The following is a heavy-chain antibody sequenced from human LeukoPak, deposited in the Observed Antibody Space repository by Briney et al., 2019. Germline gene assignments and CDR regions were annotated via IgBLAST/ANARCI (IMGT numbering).Heavy chain of an antibody. J-gene: IGHJ4*02. D-gene: IGHD3-10*01. CDR1: GFTVSRNY. CDR3: ATDFRYGSA. V-gene: IGHV3-66*01. CDR2: IYSDGST. Sequence: GGSLRLSCAASGFTVSRNYMTWVRQAPGKGLEWVSVIYSDGSTFYTDSVKGRFTISRDNSKNTLYLQMNSLRVEDTAVYYCATDFRYGSAWGPGTLLTVSS.